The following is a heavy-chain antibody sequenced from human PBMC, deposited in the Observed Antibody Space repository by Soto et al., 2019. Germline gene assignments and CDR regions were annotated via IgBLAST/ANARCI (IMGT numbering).Heavy chain of an antibody. Sequence: QVQLVQSGAEVKKPGSSVKVSCKASGGTFSSYAITWVRQAHGQGLEWMGGIIPIFGTANYAQKFQARVTITADEQTSTAYMALSSLRSEDTAVYYCARDRGPSSGYYPYLFDPWGQGTLVTVAA. V-gene: IGHV1-69*12. CDR1: GGTFSSYA. CDR2: IIPIFGTA. D-gene: IGHD3-22*01. J-gene: IGHJ5*02. CDR3: ARDRGPSSGYYPYLFDP.